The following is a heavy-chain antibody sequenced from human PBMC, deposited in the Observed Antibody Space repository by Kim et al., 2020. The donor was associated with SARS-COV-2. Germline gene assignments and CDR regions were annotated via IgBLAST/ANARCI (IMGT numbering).Heavy chain of an antibody. J-gene: IGHJ4*02. V-gene: IGHV3-9*01. CDR3: AKDKYSSSSGLEI. Sequence: YADSVKGRFTISRDNAKTFLFLQMNSLSAEDTALYFCAKDKYSSSSGLEIWGQGTLVTVSS. D-gene: IGHD6-6*01.